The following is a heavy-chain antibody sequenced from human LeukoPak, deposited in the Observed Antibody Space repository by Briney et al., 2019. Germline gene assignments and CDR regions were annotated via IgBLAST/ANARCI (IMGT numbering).Heavy chain of an antibody. V-gene: IGHV4-59*01. Sequence: SETLSLTCTVSGGSISSYYWSWIRQPPGKGLEWIGYIYYSGSTNYNPSLKSRVTISVDTSKNQFSLKLSSVTAADTAVYYCARVDSTYTYYYDSSGYLPPYFQHWGQGTLVTVSS. J-gene: IGHJ1*01. CDR2: IYYSGST. CDR1: GGSISSYY. CDR3: ARVDSTYTYYYDSSGYLPPYFQH. D-gene: IGHD3-22*01.